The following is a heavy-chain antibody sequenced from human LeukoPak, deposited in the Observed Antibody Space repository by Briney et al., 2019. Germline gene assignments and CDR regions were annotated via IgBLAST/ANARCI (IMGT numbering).Heavy chain of an antibody. CDR1: GFTFSSYE. CDR3: ARDNVGSSWSPYFFDY. CDR2: ISSSGSTI. D-gene: IGHD6-13*01. J-gene: IGHJ4*02. V-gene: IGHV3-48*03. Sequence: PGGSLRLSCAASGFTFSSYEMNWVRQAPGKGLEWVSYISSSGSTIYYANSVKGRFTISRDNAKNSLYLQMNSLRAEDTAVYYRARDNVGSSWSPYFFDYWGQGTLVTVSS.